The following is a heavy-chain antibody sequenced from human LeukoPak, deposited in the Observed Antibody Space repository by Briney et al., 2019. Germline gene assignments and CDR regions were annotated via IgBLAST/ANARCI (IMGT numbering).Heavy chain of an antibody. CDR3: ARRYWSGYYPTNNWFDP. D-gene: IGHD3-3*01. Sequence: SQTLSLTCTVSGGSISSGSYYWSWVRQPAGKGLEWIGRIYTSGSTNYNPSLKSRVTISVDTSKNQFSLKLSSVTAADMAVYYCARRYWSGYYPTNNWFDPWGQGTLVTVSS. CDR2: IYTSGST. CDR1: GGSISSGSYY. J-gene: IGHJ5*02. V-gene: IGHV4-61*02.